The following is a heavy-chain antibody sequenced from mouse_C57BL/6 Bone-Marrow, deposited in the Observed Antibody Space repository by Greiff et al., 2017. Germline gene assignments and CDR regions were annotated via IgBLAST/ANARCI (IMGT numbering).Heavy chain of an antibody. V-gene: IGHV1-11*01. CDR1: GYTFTDHI. CDR3: GRSGDYYAMDY. Sequence: QVQLKESGAELASPGASVTLSCKASGYTFTDHILNWVKKRPGQGLAWIGRIYPVSGDTNYNQKFMGKATFSVDRSSSTVYMVLNSLTSEDPAVYYCGRSGDYYAMDYWGKGTSVTVSS. D-gene: IGHD3-2*02. CDR2: IYPVSGDT. J-gene: IGHJ4*01.